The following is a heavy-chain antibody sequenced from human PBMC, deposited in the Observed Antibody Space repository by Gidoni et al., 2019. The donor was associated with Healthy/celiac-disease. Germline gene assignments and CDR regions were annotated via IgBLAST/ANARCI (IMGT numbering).Heavy chain of an antibody. V-gene: IGHV4-34*01. D-gene: IGHD6-6*01. J-gene: IGHJ4*02. CDR1: GGSFSGYY. Sequence: QVQLQQWGAGLLKPSETLSLTCAVYGGSFSGYYWSWIRQPPGKGLEWIGEINHSGSTNYNPSLKSRVTISVDTSKNQFSLKLSSVTAADTAVYYCARVMSRGSSSGRIDYWGQGTLVTVSS. CDR3: ARVMSRGSSSGRIDY. CDR2: INHSGST.